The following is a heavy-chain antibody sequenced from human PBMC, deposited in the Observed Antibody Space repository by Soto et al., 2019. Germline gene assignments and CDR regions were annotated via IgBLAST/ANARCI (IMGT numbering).Heavy chain of an antibody. CDR2: IWSDGSNK. V-gene: IGHV3-33*03. CDR1: GFTIRTPV. Sequence: VECGGGVVQPGTPLRLSCAASGFTIRTPVFHWVRQAPGKGLEWLANIWSDGSNKFYADSVKFRFSISKDTSKNTLYLQMSSLRAEDTAVYYCAAATTWTYRLPYWGQGTQVTVSS. D-gene: IGHD1-7*01. CDR3: AAATTWTYRLPY. J-gene: IGHJ4*02.